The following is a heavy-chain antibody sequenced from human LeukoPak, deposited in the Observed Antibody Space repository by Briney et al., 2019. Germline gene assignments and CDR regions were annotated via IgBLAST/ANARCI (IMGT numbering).Heavy chain of an antibody. CDR3: ARDGWAAPLPLDEEFDN. D-gene: IGHD1-26*01. V-gene: IGHV3-48*03. CDR1: GFTFSSYE. J-gene: IGHJ4*02. CDR2: ISSSGSTI. Sequence: PGGSLRLSCAASGFTFSSYEMNWVRQAPGKGLEWVSYISSSGSTIYYADSVKGRFTISRDNDKSSLYLQMNSLRAEDKAVYYCARDGWAAPLPLDEEFDNWGQGTLVTVSS.